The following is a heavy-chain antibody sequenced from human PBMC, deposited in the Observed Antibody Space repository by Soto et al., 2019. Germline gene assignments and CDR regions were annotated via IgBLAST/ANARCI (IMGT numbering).Heavy chain of an antibody. J-gene: IGHJ4*02. CDR1: GASIITDNW. Sequence: QVQLQKSGPGLVKPSRTLSLTCALSGASIITDNWWSWVRQPPGKEMEWIGEIYHSGNTNFNPSVKSRVTISVDTSKNQFSLTVSSVTAADTAIYYCGRASASSKLRGVVINWGQGTLVTVSS. V-gene: IGHV4-4*02. CDR2: IYHSGNT. D-gene: IGHD3-10*01. CDR3: GRASASSKLRGVVIN.